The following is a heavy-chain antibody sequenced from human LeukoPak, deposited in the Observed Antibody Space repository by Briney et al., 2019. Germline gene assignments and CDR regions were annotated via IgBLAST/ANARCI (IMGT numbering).Heavy chain of an antibody. V-gene: IGHV4-39*01. D-gene: IGHD3-10*01. CDR2: IYYSGST. CDR1: GGSISTRSYY. Sequence: PSETLSLTCTVSGGSISTRSYYWGWIRQPPGKGLEWIGSIYYSGSTYYNPSLKSRGTLSVDTSKNQFSLRLNSVTAADTAVYYCARRYYGSLSYPAYFDYWGQGTLVTVSS. CDR3: ARRYYGSLSYPAYFDY. J-gene: IGHJ4*02.